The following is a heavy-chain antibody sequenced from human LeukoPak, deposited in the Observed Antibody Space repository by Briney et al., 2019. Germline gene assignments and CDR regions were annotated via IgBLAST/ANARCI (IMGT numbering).Heavy chain of an antibody. CDR1: GFTFDDYA. CDR3: AKDGDIVATRYYFAY. CDR2: ISWNSGSI. J-gene: IGHJ4*02. Sequence: GGSLRLSCATSGFTFDDYAMHWVRQAPGKGLEWVSGISWNSGSISYADSVKGRFTISRDNAKNSLYLQMNSLRAEDMALYYCAKDGDIVATRYYFAYWGQGTLVTVSS. D-gene: IGHD5-12*01. V-gene: IGHV3-9*03.